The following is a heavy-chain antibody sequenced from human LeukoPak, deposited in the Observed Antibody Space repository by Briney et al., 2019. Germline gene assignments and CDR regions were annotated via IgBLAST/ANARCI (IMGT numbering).Heavy chain of an antibody. D-gene: IGHD3-22*01. Sequence: SGPALVKPTQTLTLTYAFSGFSLTTTGMCVSWIRQPPGKALEWLARIDWDGDKYYSTSLKTNLTISKDTSKNQVVLIMTNVDPVDTATYYCARTTYYSESGGYTPGYFDFWGQGTRVTVSS. CDR1: GFSLTTTGMC. CDR3: ARTTYYSESGGYTPGYFDF. V-gene: IGHV2-70*11. CDR2: IDWDGDK. J-gene: IGHJ4*02.